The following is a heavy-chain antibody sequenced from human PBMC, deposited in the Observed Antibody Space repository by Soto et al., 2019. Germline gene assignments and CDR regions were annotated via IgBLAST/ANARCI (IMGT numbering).Heavy chain of an antibody. D-gene: IGHD5-12*01. Sequence: QVQLVQSGAEVKKPGASVKVYCKASGITFSTYAIHWVRQAPGQSLEWMGWINTGNGNTRYSQNFQGRVTLTRDTSASTAYMDLSSLRSEDTSIYYCARAISGYVTWGQGTLVTVSS. CDR2: INTGNGNT. CDR1: GITFSTYA. CDR3: ARAISGYVT. J-gene: IGHJ5*02. V-gene: IGHV1-3*04.